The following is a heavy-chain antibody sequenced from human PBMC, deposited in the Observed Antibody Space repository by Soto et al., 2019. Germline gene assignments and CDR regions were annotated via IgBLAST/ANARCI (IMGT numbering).Heavy chain of an antibody. Sequence: VQLVQSGGEVKKPGASVKVSCKASGYTLTSYGVSWVRQAPGHGLEWMGWIGTYTGDTNYAQKFQDRVTVTADTSTNTAYMELTSLKSDDTAVYYCVRFMTGYYFDSWGQGTLVTVSS. CDR2: IGTYTGDT. CDR3: VRFMTGYYFDS. V-gene: IGHV1-18*01. D-gene: IGHD3-9*01. CDR1: GYTLTSYG. J-gene: IGHJ4*02.